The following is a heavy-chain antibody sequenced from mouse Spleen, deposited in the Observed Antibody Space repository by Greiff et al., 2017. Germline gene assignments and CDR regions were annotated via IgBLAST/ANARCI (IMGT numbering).Heavy chain of an antibody. CDR1: GYSFTGYY. CDR3: ARSRLRPYFDY. CDR2: INPSTGGT. V-gene: IGHV1-42*01. D-gene: IGHD3-2*02. J-gene: IGHJ2*01. Sequence: EVKLVESGPELVKPGASVKISCKASGYSFTGYYMNWVKQSPEKSLEWIGEINPSTGGTTYNQKFKAKATLTVDKSSSTAYMQLKSLTSEDSAVYYCARSRLRPYFDYWGQGTTLTVSS.